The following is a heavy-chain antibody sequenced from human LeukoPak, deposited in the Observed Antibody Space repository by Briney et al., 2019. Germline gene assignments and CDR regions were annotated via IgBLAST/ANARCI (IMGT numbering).Heavy chain of an antibody. CDR1: GGTFSSYA. V-gene: IGHV1-69*01. J-gene: IGHJ6*02. Sequence: SVKVSCKASGGTFSSYAINWVRQAPGQGLEWMGGIIPIFGTANYAQKFQGRVTITADESTSTAYMELSSLRSEDTAVYYCARDVQYTTRNYYYGMDVWGQGTTVTVSS. CDR2: IIPIFGTA. D-gene: IGHD1-26*01. CDR3: ARDVQYTTRNYYYGMDV.